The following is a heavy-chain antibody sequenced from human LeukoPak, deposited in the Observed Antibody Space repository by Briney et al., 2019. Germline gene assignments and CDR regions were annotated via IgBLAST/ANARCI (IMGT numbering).Heavy chain of an antibody. CDR1: GYSISTGYY. Sequence: SETLSLTCAVSGYSISTGYYWGWIRQPPGKGLEWIGSIYHSGSTYYNPSLKSRVTISVDTSKNQFSLKLSSVTAADTAVHYCARADCSGGRCNGPYYYYMDVWGKGTTVTVSS. CDR2: IYHSGST. D-gene: IGHD2-15*01. J-gene: IGHJ6*03. V-gene: IGHV4-38-2*01. CDR3: ARADCSGGRCNGPYYYYMDV.